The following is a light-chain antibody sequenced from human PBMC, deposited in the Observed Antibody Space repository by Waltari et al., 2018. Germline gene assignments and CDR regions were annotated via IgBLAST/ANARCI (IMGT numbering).Light chain of an antibody. Sequence: TVVTQEPSLSVSPGGTVTLTCGLSSGSVSTSNYPSWYQQTPGQAPRMLIYSTNTGPSGVPDRFSGSILGNKAALTITGAQADDESDYYCTLYMGSGISVFGGGTRLTVL. J-gene: IGLJ2*01. CDR1: SGSVSTSNY. CDR2: STN. CDR3: TLYMGSGISV. V-gene: IGLV8-61*01.